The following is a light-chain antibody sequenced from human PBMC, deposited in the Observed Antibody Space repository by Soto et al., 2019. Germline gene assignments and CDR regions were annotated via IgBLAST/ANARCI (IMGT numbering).Light chain of an antibody. CDR1: ITNIGTHY. CDR3: AAWDDRLSGTV. CDR2: RNN. J-gene: IGLJ7*01. V-gene: IGLV1-47*01. Sequence: QSVLTQPPSASGTPGPRVTISCSGSITNIGTHYVFWYQQLPGTAPKLLIFRNNQRPSGVPDRFSGSKSGTSASLAIRGLRSEDEATFYCAAWDDRLSGTVFGGGTQLTVL.